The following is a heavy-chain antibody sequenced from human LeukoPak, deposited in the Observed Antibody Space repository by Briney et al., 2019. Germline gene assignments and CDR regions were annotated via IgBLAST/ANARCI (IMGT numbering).Heavy chain of an antibody. CDR2: ISAYNGNI. D-gene: IGHD2-2*01. J-gene: IGHJ6*02. V-gene: IGHV1-18*01. CDR1: GYTFTSYG. CDR3: ARDPGPIGYCSSTSCPINYYYYGMDV. Sequence: ASVKVSCKASGYTFTSYGISWVRQAPGQGLEWMGWISAYNGNINYAQKLQGRVTMTTDTSTSTAYMELRSLRSDDTAVYYCARDPGPIGYCSSTSCPINYYYYGMDVWGQGTTVTVSS.